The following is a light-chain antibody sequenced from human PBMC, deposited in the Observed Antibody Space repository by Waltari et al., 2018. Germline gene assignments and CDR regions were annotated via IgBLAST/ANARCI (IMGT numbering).Light chain of an antibody. CDR2: DAS. J-gene: IGKJ5*01. Sequence: EIVLTQSPATLSLSPGETTTLSCRASQSVSSYLAWYQHKPGQAPRLLIYDASNRATGIPARFSGSGSGTDFTLTISSLEPEDFVVYYCQQHSNLITFGQGTRLEIK. CDR1: QSVSSY. CDR3: QQHSNLIT. V-gene: IGKV3-11*01.